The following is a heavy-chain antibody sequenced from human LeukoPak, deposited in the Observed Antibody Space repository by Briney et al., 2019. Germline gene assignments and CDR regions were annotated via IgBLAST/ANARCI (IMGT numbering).Heavy chain of an antibody. Sequence: PGGSLRLSCAASGFTFSDYSMNWVRHTPGQGLEWVSSISSTSTYAYYADSVRGRFTVSRDSAKNSLFLQMDNLRVEDTAIYYCARAHIQDYTIVGLVDHWGQGTLVTVSS. CDR3: ARAHIQDYTIVGLVDH. CDR1: GFTFSDYS. J-gene: IGHJ5*02. V-gene: IGHV3-21*01. D-gene: IGHD1-26*01. CDR2: ISSTSTYA.